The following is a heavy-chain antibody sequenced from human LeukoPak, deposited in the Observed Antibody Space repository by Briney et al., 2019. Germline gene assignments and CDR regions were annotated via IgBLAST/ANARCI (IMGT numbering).Heavy chain of an antibody. V-gene: IGHV3-33*01. Sequence: GGSLRLSCAASGFTFSSYDMHWVRQAPGKGLEWVAVIWYDGSNKYYADSVKGGFTISRDNSKNTLYLQMNSLRAEDTAVYYCARDQDGYGEPTYAFDIWGQGTMVTVSS. J-gene: IGHJ3*02. CDR1: GFTFSSYD. CDR3: ARDQDGYGEPTYAFDI. CDR2: IWYDGSNK. D-gene: IGHD4-17*01.